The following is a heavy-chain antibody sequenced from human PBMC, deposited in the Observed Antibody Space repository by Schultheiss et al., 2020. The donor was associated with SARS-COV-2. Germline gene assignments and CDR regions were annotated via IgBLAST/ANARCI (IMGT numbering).Heavy chain of an antibody. Sequence: GESLKISCAASGFTFSSYAMRWVRQAPGKGLEWVSGISGSGGSTYYADSVKGRFTISRDNSKNTVYLQTNSLRAEDTGVYYCAKEDYVWGSYRYPYNWFDPWGQGTLVTVSS. CDR3: AKEDYVWGSYRYPYNWFDP. D-gene: IGHD3-16*02. V-gene: IGHV3-23*01. CDR2: ISGSGGST. CDR1: GFTFSSYA. J-gene: IGHJ5*02.